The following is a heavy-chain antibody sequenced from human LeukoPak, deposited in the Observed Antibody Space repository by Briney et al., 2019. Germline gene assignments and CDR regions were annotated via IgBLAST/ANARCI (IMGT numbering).Heavy chain of an antibody. CDR1: GDSITSVGYY. CDR2: IYKSGGT. V-gene: IGHV4-61*02. J-gene: IGHJ5*02. CDR3: AREFGYQLLSPWFDP. Sequence: PSQTLSLTCTVSGDSITSVGYYWIWLRQPAGKRLEWIGRIYKSGGTNYNPSLKSRVTISVDTSKNQFSLKLSSVTAADTAVYYCAREFGYQLLSPWFDPWGQGTLVTVSS. D-gene: IGHD2-2*01.